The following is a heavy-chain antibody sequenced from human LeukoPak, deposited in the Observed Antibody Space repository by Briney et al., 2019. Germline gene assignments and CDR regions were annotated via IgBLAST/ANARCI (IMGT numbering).Heavy chain of an antibody. V-gene: IGHV3-30*03. J-gene: IGHJ4*02. Sequence: PGGSLRLSCVASGFTFSSYGMHWVRQAPGKGLEWVAVISYDGSNKYYADSVKGRFTISRDNSKNTLYLQMNSLRAEDTAVYYCARDPYDFWSGLDYWGQGTLVTVSS. CDR1: GFTFSSYG. CDR2: ISYDGSNK. D-gene: IGHD3-3*01. CDR3: ARDPYDFWSGLDY.